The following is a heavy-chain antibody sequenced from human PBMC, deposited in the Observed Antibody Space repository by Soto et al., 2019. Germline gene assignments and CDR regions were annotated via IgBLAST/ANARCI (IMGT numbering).Heavy chain of an antibody. CDR2: IRSQPYDGTT. Sequence: GGSLRLSCTGSGFPFANFLMSWFRQAPGKGLEWVGFIRSQPYDGTTQYAASVRGRFTISRDDSKGIAYLQMNSLKSEDSGVYYCIGSFPFRGQGPLVTVSS. V-gene: IGHV3-49*03. D-gene: IGHD3-10*01. CDR1: GFPFANFL. CDR3: IGSFPF. J-gene: IGHJ1*01.